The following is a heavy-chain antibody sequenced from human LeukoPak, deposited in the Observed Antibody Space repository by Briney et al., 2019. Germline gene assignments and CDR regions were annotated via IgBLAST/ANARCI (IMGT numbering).Heavy chain of an antibody. CDR1: GFTFSDYY. Sequence: GGSLRLSCAASGFTFSDYYMSWIRQAPGKGLEWVSYISSSGSTIYYADSVKGRFTISRDNAKNSLYLQMNSLRAEDTAAYYCARAFDWLPDDYWGQGTLVTVSS. J-gene: IGHJ4*02. D-gene: IGHD3-9*01. CDR2: ISSSGSTI. CDR3: ARAFDWLPDDY. V-gene: IGHV3-11*01.